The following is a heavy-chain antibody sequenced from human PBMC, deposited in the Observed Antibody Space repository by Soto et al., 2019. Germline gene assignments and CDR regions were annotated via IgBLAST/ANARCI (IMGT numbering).Heavy chain of an antibody. V-gene: IGHV3-48*01. D-gene: IGHD6-13*01. J-gene: IGHJ6*04. Sequence: GGSLRLSCAAAGVTFSTFGRNWVRQAPGKGLEWVAYIGSSVSDIYYADSVKGRFTISRDNAKNSLSLQMNSLKTEDTAVYYCARDAPYGNSWSPFYCMDVWRKRTTVTVSS. CDR1: GVTFSTFG. CDR3: ARDAPYGNSWSPFYCMDV. CDR2: IGSSVSDI.